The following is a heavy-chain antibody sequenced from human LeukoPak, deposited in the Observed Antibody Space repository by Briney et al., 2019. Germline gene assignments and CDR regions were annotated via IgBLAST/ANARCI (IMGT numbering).Heavy chain of an antibody. V-gene: IGHV4-30-2*01. D-gene: IGHD2-2*01. CDR3: ARAPGGSYCSSTSCQVARYRFDP. J-gene: IGHJ5*02. CDR2: IYHSGST. CDR1: GGSISMGGYS. Sequence: SETLSLTFAVSGGSISMGGYSWSWIRQPPGKGREWIGYIYHSGSTYYNPSLKSRVTISVDRSKNQFSLSLSSVTAAATAVYYCARAPGGSYCSSTSCQVARYRFDPWGQGTLVTVSS.